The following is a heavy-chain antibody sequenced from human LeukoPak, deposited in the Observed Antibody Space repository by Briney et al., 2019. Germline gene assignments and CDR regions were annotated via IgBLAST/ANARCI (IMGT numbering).Heavy chain of an antibody. J-gene: IGHJ1*01. CDR1: GGSLIDYY. V-gene: IGHV4-59*01. CDR2: IYYNGST. Sequence: SEALSLTCTVSGGSLIDYYWSWIRQPPGKGLEWIGYIYYNGSTNYNPSLKSRVTISVDTSKNQFSLKLSSVTAADTAVYYCARETYYDILTGYQEYFQHWGQGTLVTVSS. CDR3: ARETYYDILTGYQEYFQH. D-gene: IGHD3-9*01.